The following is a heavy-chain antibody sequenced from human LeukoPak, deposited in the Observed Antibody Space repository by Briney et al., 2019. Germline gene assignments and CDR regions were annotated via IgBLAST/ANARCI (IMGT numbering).Heavy chain of an antibody. CDR3: ARLKGLLWFGEPFDY. V-gene: IGHV4-39*01. Sequence: SETLSLTCTVSGGSISSRGYSWGWIRQPPGKGLEWIGTIYYSGSTYYNLSLKSRVTISEDTSKNQFSLKLSSLTAADTAVYYCARLKGLLWFGEPFDYWGQGTLVTVSS. CDR2: IYYSGST. J-gene: IGHJ4*02. D-gene: IGHD3-10*01. CDR1: GGSISSRGYS.